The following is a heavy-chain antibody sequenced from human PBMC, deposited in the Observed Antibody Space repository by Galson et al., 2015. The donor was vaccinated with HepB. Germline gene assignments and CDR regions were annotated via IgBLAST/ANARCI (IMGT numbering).Heavy chain of an antibody. CDR3: AKDRNSTSPGTYGMAV. Sequence: SLRLSCAASGFPFSTYTMSWVRQAPGKGQEWVSAISGSGGTTYYADSVRGRFTISRDNTKRTLYLQMNRLRGEDTALYYCAKDRNSTSPGTYGMAVWGQGTTVTVFS. D-gene: IGHD6-6*01. CDR1: GFPFSTYT. V-gene: IGHV3-23*01. CDR2: ISGSGGTT. J-gene: IGHJ6*02.